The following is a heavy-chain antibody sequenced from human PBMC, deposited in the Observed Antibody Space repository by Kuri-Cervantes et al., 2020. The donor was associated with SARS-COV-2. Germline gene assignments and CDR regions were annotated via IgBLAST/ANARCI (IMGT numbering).Heavy chain of an antibody. CDR2: ISYDGSNK. CDR1: GFTFCSYG. D-gene: IGHD4-17*01. V-gene: IGHV3-30*03. CDR3: EYDYGDYGGWDYYYGMDV. J-gene: IGHJ6*02. Sequence: GGSLRLSCAASGFTFCSYGMHWVRQAPGKGLKWVAVISYDGSNKYYADSVKGRFTISRDNSKNTLYLQMNSLKAEDTAVYYCEYDYGDYGGWDYYYGMDVWGQGTTVTVSS.